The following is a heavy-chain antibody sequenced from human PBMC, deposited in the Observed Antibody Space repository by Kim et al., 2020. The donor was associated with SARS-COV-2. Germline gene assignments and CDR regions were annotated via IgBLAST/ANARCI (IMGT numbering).Heavy chain of an antibody. CDR2: LSSNGGST. J-gene: IGHJ5*02. V-gene: IGHV3-64D*09. CDR1: GFTFSSYA. Sequence: GGSLRLSCSASGFTFSSYAMHWVRQAPGKGLEYVSALSSNGGSTYYADSVKGRFTISRDNSKNTLYLQMSSLRAEDTAVYYCVKARLYSSSAVTWFDPWGQGTLVTVSS. D-gene: IGHD6-13*01. CDR3: VKARLYSSSAVTWFDP.